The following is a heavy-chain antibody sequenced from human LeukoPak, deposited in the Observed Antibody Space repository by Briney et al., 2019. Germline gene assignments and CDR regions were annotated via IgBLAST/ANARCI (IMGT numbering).Heavy chain of an antibody. Sequence: SETLSLTCTVSGGSISSYYWSWIRQPAGKGLEWIGRIYTSGSTNYNPSLKSRVTMSVDKSKNQFSLKLSSVTAADTAVYYCASREGYCSGGSCYRWGYWGQGTLVTVSS. V-gene: IGHV4-4*07. CDR1: GGSISSYY. CDR3: ASREGYCSGGSCYRWGY. CDR2: IYTSGST. J-gene: IGHJ4*02. D-gene: IGHD2-15*01.